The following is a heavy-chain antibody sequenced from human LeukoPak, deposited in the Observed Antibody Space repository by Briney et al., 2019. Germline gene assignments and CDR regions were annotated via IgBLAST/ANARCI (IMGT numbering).Heavy chain of an antibody. D-gene: IGHD5-12*01. Sequence: GGSLRLSCAASGFTFSSYALTWVRQAPGKGLEWVATITGSDDTTYYADSVKGRFTISRDYSKNTLHLQLSSLRAEDTAIYYCAKGPHLYSGYHPDYGGQGTLVTVSS. V-gene: IGHV3-23*01. CDR3: AKGPHLYSGYHPDY. J-gene: IGHJ4*02. CDR2: ITGSDDTT. CDR1: GFTFSSYA.